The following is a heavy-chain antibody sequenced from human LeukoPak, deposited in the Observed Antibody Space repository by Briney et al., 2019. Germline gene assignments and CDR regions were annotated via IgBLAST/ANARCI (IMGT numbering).Heavy chain of an antibody. CDR2: IYYSGST. CDR1: GGSISSSSYY. V-gene: IGHV4-61*05. D-gene: IGHD3-10*01. J-gene: IGHJ5*02. Sequence: SETLSLTCTVSGGSISSSSYYWGWIRQPPGKGLEWIGYIYYSGSTNYNPSLKSRVTISVDTSKNQFSLKLSSVTAADTAVYYCARLSSGPWFDPWGQGTLVTVSS. CDR3: ARLSSGPWFDP.